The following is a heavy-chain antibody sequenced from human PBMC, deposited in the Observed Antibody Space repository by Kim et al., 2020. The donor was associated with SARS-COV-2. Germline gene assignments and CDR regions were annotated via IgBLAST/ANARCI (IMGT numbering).Heavy chain of an antibody. D-gene: IGHD2-15*01. J-gene: IGHJ1*01. V-gene: IGHV5-51*01. Sequence: GESLKISCKGSGYSFTIYWIGWVRQMPGKGLEWMGIIYPGDSDTRYSPSFQGQVTISADKSISTAYLQWSSLKASDSAMYYCARLVGYCSGGSCFGYFQHSGQGTLVPVSS. CDR2: IYPGDSDT. CDR3: ARLVGYCSGGSCFGYFQH. CDR1: GYSFTIYW.